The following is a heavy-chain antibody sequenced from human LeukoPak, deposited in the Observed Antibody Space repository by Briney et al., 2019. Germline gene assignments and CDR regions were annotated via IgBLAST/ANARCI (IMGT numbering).Heavy chain of an antibody. Sequence: GGSLRLSCAASGFTFDNYWMSWVRQAPGKGLEWVANIKQDGSEKYYVDSVKGRFTISRDNAKNSLYLQMNSLRAEDTAVHYCVSGSIYYFDYWGQGTLVTVSS. CDR3: VSGSIYYFDY. CDR1: GFTFDNYW. D-gene: IGHD3-22*01. CDR2: IKQDGSEK. J-gene: IGHJ4*02. V-gene: IGHV3-7*01.